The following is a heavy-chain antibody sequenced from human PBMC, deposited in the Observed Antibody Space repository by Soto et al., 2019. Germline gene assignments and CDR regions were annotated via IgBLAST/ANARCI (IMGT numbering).Heavy chain of an antibody. CDR1: GFTFSDYY. Sequence: GGSLRLSCAASGFTFSDYYMSWIRQAPGKGLEWVSYISSSGSTIYYADSVKGRFTISRDNAKNSLYLQMNSLRAEDTAVYYCARRGSSSRWRAFDIWGQGTMVTVSS. V-gene: IGHV3-11*01. D-gene: IGHD6-6*01. J-gene: IGHJ3*02. CDR3: ARRGSSSRWRAFDI. CDR2: ISSSGSTI.